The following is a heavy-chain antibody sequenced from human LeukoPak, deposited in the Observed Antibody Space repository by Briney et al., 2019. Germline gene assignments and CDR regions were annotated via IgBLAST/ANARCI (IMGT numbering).Heavy chain of an antibody. CDR3: ARLGIAEEHAFDI. V-gene: IGHV4-59*08. J-gene: IGHJ3*02. CDR1: GGSISSYY. D-gene: IGHD6-13*01. Sequence: SETLSLTCTVSGGSISSYYWSWIRQPPGKGLEWIGYIYYSGSTNYNPSLKSRVTISVDTSKNQFSLKLSSVTAADTAVYYCARLGIAEEHAFDIWGQGTMVTVSS. CDR2: IYYSGST.